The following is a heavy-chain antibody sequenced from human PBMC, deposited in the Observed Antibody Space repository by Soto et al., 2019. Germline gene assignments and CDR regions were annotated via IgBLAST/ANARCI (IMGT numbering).Heavy chain of an antibody. V-gene: IGHV1-69*12. CDR2: IIPIFGTA. CDR3: ASHYDSSGYYYRGLDY. D-gene: IGHD3-22*01. Sequence: QVPLVQSGAEVKKPGSSVKVSCKASGGTFSSYAISWVRQAPGQGLEWMGGIIPIFGTADYAQKFQGRVTITADESTRTAYMELSSLRSEDTAVYYCASHYDSSGYYYRGLDYWGQGTLVTVSS. J-gene: IGHJ4*02. CDR1: GGTFSSYA.